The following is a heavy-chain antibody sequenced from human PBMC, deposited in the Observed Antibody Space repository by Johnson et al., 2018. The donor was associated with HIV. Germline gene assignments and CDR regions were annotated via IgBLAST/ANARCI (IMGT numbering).Heavy chain of an antibody. J-gene: IGHJ3*02. D-gene: IGHD4-17*01. CDR1: GFTVSYNY. CDR2: IGWNGITI. Sequence: VQLVESGGGLIQPGGSLRLSCVASGFTVSYNYMNWVRQAPGKGLEWVAGIGWNGITIGYVDSVKGRFTISRNAATNSLYLRLDSLRTEDTAFYYCATGSPTVTTNAFDIWGQGTMVTVSS. CDR3: ATGSPTVTTNAFDI. V-gene: IGHV3-53*01.